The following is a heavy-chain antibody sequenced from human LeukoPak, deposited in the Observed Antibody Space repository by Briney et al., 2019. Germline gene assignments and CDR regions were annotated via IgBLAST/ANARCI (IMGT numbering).Heavy chain of an antibody. V-gene: IGHV1-2*04. CDR1: GYTFTGYY. CDR2: INPNSGGT. D-gene: IGHD2-2*01. Sequence: GSVTASCKASGYTFTGYYMHWVRQAPGQGLEWMGWINPNSGGTNYAQKFQGWVTMTRDTSISTAYMELSRLRSDDTAVYYCARAPAQIPDAFDIWGQGTMVTVSS. J-gene: IGHJ3*02. CDR3: ARAPAQIPDAFDI.